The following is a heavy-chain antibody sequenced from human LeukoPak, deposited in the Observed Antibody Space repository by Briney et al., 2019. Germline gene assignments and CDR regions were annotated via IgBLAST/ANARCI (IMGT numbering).Heavy chain of an antibody. D-gene: IGHD5-12*01. V-gene: IGHV4-59*12. CDR2: IYYSGST. CDR1: GGSISSSY. Sequence: TLSLTCTVAGGSISSSYWSWVRQPPGKWLGWIGYIYYSGSTNYNPSLKSRATLSVDTSKNQFSLKLSSVTAAARAVFSGGRPRYRCYRYSFDLWGQGTMVTVSS. CDR3: GRPRYRCYRYSFDL. J-gene: IGHJ3*01.